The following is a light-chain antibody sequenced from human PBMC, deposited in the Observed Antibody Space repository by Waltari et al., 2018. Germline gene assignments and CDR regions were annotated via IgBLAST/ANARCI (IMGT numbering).Light chain of an antibody. CDR2: DVN. J-gene: IGLJ2*01. CDR1: SGDIGGSDF. CDR3: SSPSTNNVFV. V-gene: IGLV2-14*01. Sequence: QSALTQPASVSASPGQSITISCTGTSGDIGGSDFVSWYPHHPGRAPKVLIFDVNHRPSGIPDRFSGSKSGNTASLTISGLQAEDDADYYCSSPSTNNVFVFGGGTKVTVL.